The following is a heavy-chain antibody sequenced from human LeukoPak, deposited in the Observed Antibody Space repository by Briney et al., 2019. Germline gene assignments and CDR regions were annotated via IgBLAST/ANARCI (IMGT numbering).Heavy chain of an antibody. D-gene: IGHD6-19*01. CDR2: ISSSSSYI. V-gene: IGHV3-21*01. J-gene: IGHJ4*02. Sequence: GGSLRLSCAASGFTFSSYSMNWVRQAPGKGLGWVSSISSSSSYIYYADSVKGRFTISRDNAKNSLYLQMNSLRAEDTAVYYCARGSDIAVAGRGFDYWGQGTLVTVSS. CDR3: ARGSDIAVAGRGFDY. CDR1: GFTFSSYS.